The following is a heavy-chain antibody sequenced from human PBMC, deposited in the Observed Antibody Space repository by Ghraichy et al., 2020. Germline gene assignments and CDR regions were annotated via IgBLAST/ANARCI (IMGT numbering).Heavy chain of an antibody. J-gene: IGHJ4*02. D-gene: IGHD3-22*01. Sequence: SVKVSCKASGGTFSSYAISWVRQAPGQGLEWMGGIIPIFGTANYAQKFQGRVTITADESTSTAYMELSSLRSEDTAVYYCARVNWRDSSGYYYFDYWGQGTLVTVSS. V-gene: IGHV1-69*13. CDR3: ARVNWRDSSGYYYFDY. CDR1: GGTFSSYA. CDR2: IIPIFGTA.